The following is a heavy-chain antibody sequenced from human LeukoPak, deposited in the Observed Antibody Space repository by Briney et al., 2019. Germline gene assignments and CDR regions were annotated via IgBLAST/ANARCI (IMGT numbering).Heavy chain of an antibody. V-gene: IGHV3-7*01. CDR2: INPDGRDT. CDR1: GFTFSDYY. Sequence: GSLRLSCAASGFTFSDYYMSWIRQAPGKGLEWVAHINPDGRDTYYVDSVKGRFTISRDNAQNSMYLQMNSLRVEDTAVYYCTSWGDTTAEYFQRWGQGTLVTVSS. D-gene: IGHD2-21*02. CDR3: TSWGDTTAEYFQR. J-gene: IGHJ1*01.